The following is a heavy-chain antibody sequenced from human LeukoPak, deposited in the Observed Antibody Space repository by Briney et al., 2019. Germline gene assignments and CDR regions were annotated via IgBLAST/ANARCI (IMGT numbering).Heavy chain of an antibody. CDR2: ISGSGGST. Sequence: GGSLSLSCEASGFTFSSYAMSWVRQAPGKGLERVSGISGSGGSTYYADSVKGRFTISRDNSKKTLYLQMNSLTAEDTAVYYCAKDSCSGGSCYEDDRGQGTLVTVSP. CDR1: GFTFSSYA. V-gene: IGHV3-23*01. CDR3: AKDSCSGGSCYEDD. J-gene: IGHJ4*02. D-gene: IGHD2-15*01.